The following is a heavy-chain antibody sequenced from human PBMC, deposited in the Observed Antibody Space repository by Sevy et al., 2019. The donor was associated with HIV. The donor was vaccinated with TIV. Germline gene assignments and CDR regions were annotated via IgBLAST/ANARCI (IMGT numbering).Heavy chain of an antibody. V-gene: IGHV3-21*01. J-gene: IGHJ4*02. D-gene: IGHD6-6*01. Sequence: GGSLRLSCAASGFTFSSYSMNWVRQAPGKGLEWVSSISSSSSYIYYADSVKGRFTISRDNAKNSLYLQMNSLRAEDTAVYYCARDTAARPRGGFFDYWGQGTLVTVSS. CDR1: GFTFSSYS. CDR3: ARDTAARPRGGFFDY. CDR2: ISSSSSYI.